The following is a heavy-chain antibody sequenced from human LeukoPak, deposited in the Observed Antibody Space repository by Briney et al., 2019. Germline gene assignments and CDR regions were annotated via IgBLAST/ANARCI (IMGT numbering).Heavy chain of an antibody. J-gene: IGHJ5*02. CDR3: ASGKLRHNWFDP. V-gene: IGHV6-1*01. CDR2: TYYRSKWYN. D-gene: IGHD4-17*01. Sequence: SQTLSLTCAISGDSVSSNSAAWNWIRQSPSRGLEWLGRTYYRSKWYNDYAVSVKSRITINPDTSKNQFSLQLNSVTPEDTAVYYRASGKLRHNWFDPWGQGTLVTVSS. CDR1: GDSVSSNSAA.